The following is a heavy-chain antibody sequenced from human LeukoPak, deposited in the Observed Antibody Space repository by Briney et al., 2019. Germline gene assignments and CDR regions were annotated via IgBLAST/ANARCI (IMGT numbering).Heavy chain of an antibody. Sequence: PSETLSLTCTVSGDSISSYYWSWIRQPPGKGLEWIGYIYYTGSTYYDPSLKSPVTMSLDTSKNQFSLKLSSVTAADTAVYYCARAGSSFHTGYYFDYWSQGTLVTVSS. V-gene: IGHV4-59*08. J-gene: IGHJ4*02. CDR1: GDSISSYY. CDR3: ARAGSSFHTGYYFDY. D-gene: IGHD5-18*01. CDR2: IYYTGST.